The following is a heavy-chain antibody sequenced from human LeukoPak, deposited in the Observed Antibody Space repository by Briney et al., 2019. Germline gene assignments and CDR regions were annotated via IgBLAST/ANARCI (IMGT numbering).Heavy chain of an antibody. J-gene: IGHJ4*02. Sequence: GGSLRLSCAASEFTFSSFLMSWVRQAPGKGLEWASVISGGGVSTYYADSVKGRFTISRDNSKNTLYLQMNSLRAEDTAVYYCAKWARYCTNGVCYYFDYWGQGTLVTVSS. D-gene: IGHD2-8*01. CDR2: ISGGGVST. V-gene: IGHV3-23*01. CDR1: EFTFSSFL. CDR3: AKWARYCTNGVCYYFDY.